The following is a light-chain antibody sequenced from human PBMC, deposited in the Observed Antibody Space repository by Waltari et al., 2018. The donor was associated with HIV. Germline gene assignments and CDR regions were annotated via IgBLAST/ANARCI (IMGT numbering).Light chain of an antibody. Sequence: DIQMTQSPSSLSASVGDRVTITCRASQGIRNDLLWYQQKPGKAPKRLIYAASSLQSGVPSRFSGSGSGTEFTLTSSSLQPEDFATYYCLQHKTYPWTFGQGTKVEIK. CDR2: AAS. CDR3: LQHKTYPWT. CDR1: QGIRND. J-gene: IGKJ1*01. V-gene: IGKV1-17*01.